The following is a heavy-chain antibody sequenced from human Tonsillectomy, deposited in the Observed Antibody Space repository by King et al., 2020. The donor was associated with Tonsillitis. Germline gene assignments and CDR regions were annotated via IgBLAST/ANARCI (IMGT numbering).Heavy chain of an antibody. V-gene: IGHV3-15*01. CDR1: GFPFRITR. CDR2: IKSRPDGGTT. Sequence: VQLVESGGGLVKPGGSLRLSCAASGFPFRITRMIGVPQATGRAVECVGRIKSRPDGGTTDYGAPVKDRVTISREDEKKTVFLQMISLKIEDTAVYYCTSDLGYCSGISRYIVFGGQGTLVTVSS. J-gene: IGHJ4*02. CDR3: TSDLGYCSGISRYIVF. D-gene: IGHD2-2*02.